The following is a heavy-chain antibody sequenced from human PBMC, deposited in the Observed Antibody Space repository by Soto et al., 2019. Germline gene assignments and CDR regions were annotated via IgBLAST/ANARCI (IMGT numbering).Heavy chain of an antibody. CDR1: GYTYPSYW. CDR2: IYPEDSDT. D-gene: IGHD3-10*01. Sequence: EVQLVQSGAEVKKPGESLKISCKGFGYTYPSYWIGWVRQMPGKGLEWMGIIYPEDSDTRYSPSFQGQVTISADKSISTAYLQLSSLKASDTAMYYCARRILLWSVRDAFDIWGQGTMVTVSS. CDR3: ARRILLWSVRDAFDI. J-gene: IGHJ3*02. V-gene: IGHV5-51*03.